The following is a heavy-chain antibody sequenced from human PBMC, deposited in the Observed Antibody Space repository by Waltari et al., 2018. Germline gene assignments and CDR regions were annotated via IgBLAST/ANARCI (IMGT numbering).Heavy chain of an antibody. CDR1: GGSFSGYY. V-gene: IGHV4-34*01. D-gene: IGHD2-8*01. CDR2: INHCGRA. CDR3: ARGRYCTNGVCYRGFDY. J-gene: IGHJ4*02. Sequence: QVQLQQWGAGLLKPSETLSLTCAVYGGSFSGYYWSWIRQPPGTGLGWIGEINHCGRAKDDPALKIRVTISVETSKNQCSLKLSSVTAADAAVYYCARGRYCTNGVCYRGFDYWGQGTLVTVSS.